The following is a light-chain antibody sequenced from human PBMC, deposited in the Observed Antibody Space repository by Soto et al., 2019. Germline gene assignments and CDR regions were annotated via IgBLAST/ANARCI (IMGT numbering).Light chain of an antibody. J-gene: IGLJ3*02. V-gene: IGLV1-40*01. CDR1: SSNIGAGFD. Sequence: QSVLTQPPSVSGAPGQTVTISCTGSSSNIGAGFDVHWYQQVPGTAPKLVPYSNTARPSGVPDRFSGSIDSSSNSASLTISGLKTEDEADYYCQSYDSSTYVVFGGGTKLTVL. CDR2: SNT. CDR3: QSYDSSTYVV.